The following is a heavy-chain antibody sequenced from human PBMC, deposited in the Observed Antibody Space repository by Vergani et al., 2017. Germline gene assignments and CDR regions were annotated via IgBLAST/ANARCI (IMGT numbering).Heavy chain of an antibody. CDR1: GASISSYY. CDR2: IYYSGST. CDR3: ARGGVTMVRGVPDAFYI. D-gene: IGHD3-10*01. V-gene: IGHV4-59*01. J-gene: IGHJ3*02. Sequence: QVQLQESGPGLVKPSETLSLTCTVSGASISSYYWSWIRQPPGKGLEWIGYIYYSGSTNYNPSLKRRVTISVDTSKNQFSLKLSSVTAADTAVYYCARGGVTMVRGVPDAFYIGGQGTIVTVSS.